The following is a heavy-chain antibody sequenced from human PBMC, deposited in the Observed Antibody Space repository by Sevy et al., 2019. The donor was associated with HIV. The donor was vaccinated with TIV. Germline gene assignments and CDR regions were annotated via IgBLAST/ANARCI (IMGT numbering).Heavy chain of an antibody. J-gene: IGHJ4*02. CDR2: ISSNGDNG. Sequence: GGSLTLACAASGFSFRTYSFHWVRQAPGRGLEWIGLISSNGDNGLYATSVRGRFTISRDNSTNILYLQMTSLTPDDTAVYYCARGPEWELMSFLSHWGQGTLVTVSS. CDR3: ARGPEWELMSFLSH. CDR1: GFSFRTYS. V-gene: IGHV3-30-3*01. D-gene: IGHD1-26*01.